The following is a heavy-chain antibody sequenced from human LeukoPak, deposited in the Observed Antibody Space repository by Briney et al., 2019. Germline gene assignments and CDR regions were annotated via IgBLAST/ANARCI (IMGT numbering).Heavy chain of an antibody. V-gene: IGHV3-11*04. J-gene: IGHJ3*02. CDR3: AKGSDRNAFDS. CDR2: IGSRARTI. CDR1: GFTFNDYN. Sequence: GGALRLSCAASGFTFNDYNVRWGREGPGEGLECVSYIGSRARTIYYAESVKGRFTISRENGENSLYLRMNSLRVEETTLYYCAKGSDRNAFDSWGEGTVVTVSS.